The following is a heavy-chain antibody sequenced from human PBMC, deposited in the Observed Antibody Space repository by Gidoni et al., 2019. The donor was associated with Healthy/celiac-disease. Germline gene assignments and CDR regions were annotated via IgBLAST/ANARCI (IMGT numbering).Heavy chain of an antibody. CDR1: GFTFSSYA. CDR3: VKVWAPSGWYVGFDY. V-gene: IGHV3-64D*08. J-gene: IGHJ4*02. Sequence: EVQLVESGGGLVQPGGSLRLSCSASGFTFSSYAMHWVRQAPGKGLEYVSAISSNGGSTYYADSVKGRFTISRDNSKNTLYLQMSSLRAEDTAVYYCVKVWAPSGWYVGFDYWGQGTLVTVSS. D-gene: IGHD6-19*01. CDR2: ISSNGGST.